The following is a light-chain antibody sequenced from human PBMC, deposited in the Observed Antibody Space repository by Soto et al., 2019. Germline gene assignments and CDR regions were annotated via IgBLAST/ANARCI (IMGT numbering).Light chain of an antibody. CDR1: QGVTTN. CDR3: QQYNNWPFP. J-gene: IGKJ5*01. Sequence: GLTQYPATLSVSPGERATLSCRAGQGVTTNFAWYQQKSGQSPRLLIYDVSIRATGVPARFSGTGSETDFTLTISGLQSEDSAVYFCQQYNNWPFPFGQGTRLEV. V-gene: IGKV3-15*01. CDR2: DVS.